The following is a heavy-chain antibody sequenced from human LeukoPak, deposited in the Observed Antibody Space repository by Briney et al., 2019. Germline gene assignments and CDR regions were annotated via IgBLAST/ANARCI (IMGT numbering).Heavy chain of an antibody. CDR3: ARGGQWERPFDS. J-gene: IGHJ4*02. Sequence: ASVKVSCKASGYTFSDYYMHWVRQAPGQGLEWMGWLNPDSGGTNYAQKFQGRVTMTRDTSISTAYMEVSRLRFDDTAVYYCARGGQWERPFDSLGQGTLVTVS. V-gene: IGHV1-2*02. CDR1: GYTFSDYY. CDR2: LNPDSGGT. D-gene: IGHD1-26*01.